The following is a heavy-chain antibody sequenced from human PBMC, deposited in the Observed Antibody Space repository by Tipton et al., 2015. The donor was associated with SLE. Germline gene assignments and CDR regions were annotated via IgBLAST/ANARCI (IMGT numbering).Heavy chain of an antibody. D-gene: IGHD6-13*01. Sequence: TLSLTCTVSGGSISSYYWSWIRQPPGKGLEWIGYIYYSGSPNYNPSLKSRVTISVDTSKNQFSLKLSSVTAADTAVYYCARGLPGIAAAGTLSGYFDLWGRGTLVTVSS. CDR1: GGSISSYY. CDR2: IYYSGSP. V-gene: IGHV4-59*01. CDR3: ARGLPGIAAAGTLSGYFDL. J-gene: IGHJ2*01.